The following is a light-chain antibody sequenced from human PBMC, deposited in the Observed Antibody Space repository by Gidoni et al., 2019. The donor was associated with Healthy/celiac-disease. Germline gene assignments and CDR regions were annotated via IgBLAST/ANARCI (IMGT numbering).Light chain of an antibody. CDR2: WAS. V-gene: IGKV4-1*01. J-gene: IGKJ3*01. CDR1: QSVLYSSNNKNY. CDR3: QQYYSTPFT. Sequence: DILITPSPDSLAVSLGERATINCKSSQSVLYSSNNKNYLAWYQQKPGQPPKLLIYWASTRESGVPDRFSGSGSGTDFTLTISSLQAEDVAVYYCQQYYSTPFTFGPGTKVDIK.